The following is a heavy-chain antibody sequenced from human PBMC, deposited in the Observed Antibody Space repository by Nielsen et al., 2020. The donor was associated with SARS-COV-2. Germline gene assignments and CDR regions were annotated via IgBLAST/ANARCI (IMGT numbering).Heavy chain of an antibody. D-gene: IGHD5-18*01. CDR2: IDPSDSYT. J-gene: IGHJ6*02. V-gene: IGHV5-10-1*04. CDR1: GYSFTSYW. Sequence: GESLKISCKGSGYSFTSYWISWVRQMPGKGLEWMGRIDPSDSYTNYSPSFQGQVTISADKSISTAYLQWSSLKASDTAMYFCVRGYNYGYSGMDVWGQGTTVTVSS. CDR3: VRGYNYGYSGMDV.